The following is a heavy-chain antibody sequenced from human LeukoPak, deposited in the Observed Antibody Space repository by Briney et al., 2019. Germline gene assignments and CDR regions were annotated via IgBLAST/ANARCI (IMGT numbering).Heavy chain of an antibody. J-gene: IGHJ6*02. D-gene: IGHD3-22*01. CDR2: IYYSGST. V-gene: IGHV4-59*01. CDR1: GGSISSYY. Sequence: PSETLSLTCTVSGGSISSYYWSWIRQPPGKGLEWIGYIYYSGSTNYNPSLKSRVTISVDTSKNQFSLKLSSVTAADTAVYYCARVVVLGSLYYYYGMDVWGQATTVTVSS. CDR3: ARVVVLGSLYYYYGMDV.